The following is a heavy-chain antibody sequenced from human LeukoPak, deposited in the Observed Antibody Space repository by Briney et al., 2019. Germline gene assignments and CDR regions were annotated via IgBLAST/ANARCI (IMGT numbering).Heavy chain of an antibody. J-gene: IGHJ5*02. V-gene: IGHV3-48*01. CDR2: ISSSSSTI. Sequence: GGSLRLSCAASGFTFSSYSMNWVRQAPGKGLEWVSYISSSSSTIYYADSVKGRFTISRDNAKNSLYLQMNSLRAEDTAVYYCAGGSLEIQLWSWGQGTLVTVSS. CDR1: GFTFSSYS. D-gene: IGHD5-18*01. CDR3: AGGSLEIQLWS.